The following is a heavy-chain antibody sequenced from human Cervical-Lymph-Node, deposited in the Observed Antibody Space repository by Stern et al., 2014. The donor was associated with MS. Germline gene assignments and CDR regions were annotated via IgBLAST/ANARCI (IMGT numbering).Heavy chain of an antibody. V-gene: IGHV5-51*01. Sequence: EVQLLESGAEVKKPGQSLKISCKGSGYSFTNSWIGWVRQMPGKGLELMGIISPVDSETRDSPPFQGQGTISVDKSINTAYVQWTSLEASDTAMYYWARQGCATTSCHTIDSWGQGTLITVSS. CDR1: GYSFTNSW. D-gene: IGHD2-2*02. CDR2: ISPVDSET. CDR3: ARQGCATTSCHTIDS. J-gene: IGHJ4*02.